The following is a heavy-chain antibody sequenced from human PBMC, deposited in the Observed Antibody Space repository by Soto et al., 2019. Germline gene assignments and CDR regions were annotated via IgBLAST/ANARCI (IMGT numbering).Heavy chain of an antibody. Sequence: LRLSCAASGFSFSDYAMSWVRQPPGKGPQWVSTMTASGGSKFYSDSVKGRFTVSRDIFKNTLYLEMNSLRAEDTAIYYCAKTPPANYYGSGSYADWGQGTLVTVSS. CDR3: AKTPPANYYGSGSYAD. CDR1: GFSFSDYA. V-gene: IGHV3-23*01. CDR2: MTASGGSK. J-gene: IGHJ4*02. D-gene: IGHD3-10*01.